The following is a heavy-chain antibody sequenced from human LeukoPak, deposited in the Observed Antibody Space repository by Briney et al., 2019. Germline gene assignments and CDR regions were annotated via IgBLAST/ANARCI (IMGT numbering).Heavy chain of an antibody. CDR3: ARWLFGASIAAAGTIDY. V-gene: IGHV1-2*02. Sequence: GASVKVSCKASGYTFTGYYMHWVRQAPGQGLEWMEWINPNSGGTNYAQKFQGRVTMTRDTSISTAYMELSRLRSDDTAVYYCARWLFGASIAAAGTIDYWGQGTLVTVSS. J-gene: IGHJ4*02. D-gene: IGHD6-13*01. CDR1: GYTFTGYY. CDR2: INPNSGGT.